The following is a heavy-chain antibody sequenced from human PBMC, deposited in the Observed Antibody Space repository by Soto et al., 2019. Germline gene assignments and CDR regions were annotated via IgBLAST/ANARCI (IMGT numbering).Heavy chain of an antibody. Sequence: PRLSCAASGFTFSSYSMNWVRQAPGKGLEWVSSISSSSSYIYYADSVKGRFTISRDNAKNSLYLQMNSLRAEDTAVYYCARDLRGIAARGGSKGWCDPCGQGTLV. CDR3: ARDLRGIAARGGSKGWCDP. CDR1: GFTFSSYS. D-gene: IGHD6-6*01. V-gene: IGHV3-21*01. CDR2: ISSSSSYI. J-gene: IGHJ5*02.